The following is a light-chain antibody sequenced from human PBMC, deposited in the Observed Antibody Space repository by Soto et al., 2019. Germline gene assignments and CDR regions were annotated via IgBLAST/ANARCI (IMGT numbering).Light chain of an antibody. J-gene: IGLJ2*01. CDR3: QVWDSSTAQVV. V-gene: IGLV3-9*01. Sequence: SYELTQPLSVSVALGQTARMTCGGNDIGNTNVHWYQQKPRQAPVLVIYKDTNRPSGIPERFSGSNSGNTATLIISRAQAGDEGGYYCQVWDSSTAQVVFGGGTKLTVL. CDR1: DIGNTN. CDR2: KDT.